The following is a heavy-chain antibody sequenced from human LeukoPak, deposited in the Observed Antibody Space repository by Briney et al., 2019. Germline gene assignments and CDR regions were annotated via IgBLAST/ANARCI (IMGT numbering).Heavy chain of an antibody. CDR2: IYSGGST. V-gene: IGHV3-66*01. CDR1: GFTFSSKY. J-gene: IGHJ4*02. CDR3: ARDRGYFDY. Sequence: GGSLRLSCEAYGFTFSSKYMTWVRQTPGKGLEWVSVIYSGGSTYYADSVKGRFTISRDNSKNTLYLQMNSLRAEDTAVYYCARDRGYFDYWGQGTLVTVSS.